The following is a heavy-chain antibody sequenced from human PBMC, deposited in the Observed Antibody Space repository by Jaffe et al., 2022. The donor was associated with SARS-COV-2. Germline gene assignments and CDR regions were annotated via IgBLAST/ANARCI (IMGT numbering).Heavy chain of an antibody. CDR1: GLIVSRNY. J-gene: IGHJ6*02. CDR3: ARDSYGMDV. CDR2: IYSGGST. V-gene: IGHV3-66*01. Sequence: EVQLVESGGGLVQPGGSLRLSCAASGLIVSRNYMNWVRQAPGKGLEWVSVIYSGGSTYYADSVKGRFTISRDNSKNTLFLQLNSLRAEDTAVYYCARDSYGMDVWGQGTTVTVSS.